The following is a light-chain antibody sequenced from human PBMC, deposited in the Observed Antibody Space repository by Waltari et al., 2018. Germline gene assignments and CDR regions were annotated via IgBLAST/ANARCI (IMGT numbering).Light chain of an antibody. CDR1: SSDVGGYNF. Sequence: QSALTQPPSASGSPGQSVTISCTGTSSDVGGYNFVSWPQHRPGKPPKPIIYEVNTRPSGVPARFAGSKSGNTASLTVSGLQPEDEADYYCSAHGGTNSYYVFGTGTTVTVL. CDR3: SAHGGTNSYYV. V-gene: IGLV2-8*01. J-gene: IGLJ1*01. CDR2: EVN.